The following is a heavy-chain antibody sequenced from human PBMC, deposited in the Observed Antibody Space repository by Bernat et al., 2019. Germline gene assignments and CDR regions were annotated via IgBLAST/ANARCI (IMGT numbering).Heavy chain of an antibody. CDR1: GFTFSSYA. D-gene: IGHD3-10*01. Sequence: QVQLVESGGGVVQPGRSLRLSCAASGFTFSSYAMHWVRQAPGKGLEWVAVISYDGSNKYYADSAKGRLSISRDKSKNTLYLQLNSLRAEDAAVYYCARDLRWFGDGMDVWGQGTTVTVS. CDR3: ARDLRWFGDGMDV. V-gene: IGHV3-30-3*01. J-gene: IGHJ6*02. CDR2: ISYDGSNK.